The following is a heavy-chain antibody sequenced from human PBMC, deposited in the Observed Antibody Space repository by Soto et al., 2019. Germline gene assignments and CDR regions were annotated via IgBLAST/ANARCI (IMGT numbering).Heavy chain of an antibody. D-gene: IGHD4-4*01. CDR2: INSDGSVT. V-gene: IGHV3-74*03. Sequence: EAQLVESGGGLVQPGGSLRLSCVASGFKFSDHWMQCVRQVTGERPAWVSRINSDGSVTADADSVRGRVTISRDNAKNTLYLQMNSLGVDDTAMYYCVRQYSAYDICCQGTMVTVSS. CDR1: GFKFSDHW. J-gene: IGHJ3*02. CDR3: VRQYSAYDI.